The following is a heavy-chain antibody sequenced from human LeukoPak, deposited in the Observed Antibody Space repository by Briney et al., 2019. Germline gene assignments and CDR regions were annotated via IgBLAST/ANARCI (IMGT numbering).Heavy chain of an antibody. CDR1: GGSISSSSYY. J-gene: IGHJ3*02. Sequence: PSETLSLTCTVSGGSISSSSYYWGWIRQPPGKGLEWIGSIYYSGSTYYNPSLKSRVTISVDRSKNQFSLKLSSVTAADTAVYYCARVSNYYGSGSPEGDAFDIWGQGTMVTVSS. V-gene: IGHV4-39*07. CDR2: IYYSGST. D-gene: IGHD3-10*01. CDR3: ARVSNYYGSGSPEGDAFDI.